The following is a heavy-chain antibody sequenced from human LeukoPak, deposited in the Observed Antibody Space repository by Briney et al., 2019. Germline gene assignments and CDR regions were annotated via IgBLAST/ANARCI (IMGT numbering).Heavy chain of an antibody. CDR2: IYYSGST. CDR1: GGSISSGGYY. Sequence: SQTLSLTCTVSGGSISSGGYYWSWIRQHPGKGLEWIGYIYYSGSTYYNPSLKSRVTISVDTSKNQFSLKLSSVTAADTAVYYCGRGNIVVVPAQYNWFDPWGQGTLVTVSS. V-gene: IGHV4-31*03. D-gene: IGHD2-2*01. J-gene: IGHJ5*02. CDR3: GRGNIVVVPAQYNWFDP.